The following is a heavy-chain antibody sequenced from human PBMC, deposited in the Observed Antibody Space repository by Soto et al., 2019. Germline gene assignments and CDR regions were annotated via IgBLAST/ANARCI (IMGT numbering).Heavy chain of an antibody. D-gene: IGHD2-2*01. CDR2: INHSGST. Sequence: PSETLSLTCAVYGGSFSGYYWSWIRQPPGKGLEWIGEINHSGSTNYNRSLKSRVTISVDTSKNQFSLKLSSVTAADTAVYYCARGRYCSSTSCSMGGCYRSGYCRYYFDYWGQGTPVTVSS. CDR3: ARGRYCSSTSCSMGGCYRSGYCRYYFDY. J-gene: IGHJ4*02. CDR1: GGSFSGYY. V-gene: IGHV4-34*01.